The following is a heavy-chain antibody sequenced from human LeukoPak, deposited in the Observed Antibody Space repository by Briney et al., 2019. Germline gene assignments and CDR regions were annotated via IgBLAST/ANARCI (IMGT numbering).Heavy chain of an antibody. CDR3: ARIPTDRSALLTYYYGMDV. Sequence: GGSLRLSCAASGFTFSSYAMSWVRQAPGKGLEWVSAISGSGGSTYYADSVKGRFTISRDNAKNSLYLQMNSLRAEDTAVYYCARIPTDRSALLTYYYGMDVWGQGTTVTVSS. CDR1: GFTFSSYA. J-gene: IGHJ6*02. D-gene: IGHD1-14*01. CDR2: ISGSGGST. V-gene: IGHV3-23*01.